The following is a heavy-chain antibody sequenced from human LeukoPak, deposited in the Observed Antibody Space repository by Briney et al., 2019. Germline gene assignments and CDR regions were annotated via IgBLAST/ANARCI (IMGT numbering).Heavy chain of an antibody. CDR1: GFTFSSYA. D-gene: IGHD6-13*01. V-gene: IGHV3-23*01. Sequence: GGSLRLSCAASGFTFSSYAMSWVRQAPGKGLERVSAISGSGGSTYYADSVKGRFTISRDNSKNTLYLQMNSLRAEDTAVYYCAKDRQYSSRWYSPGWFDPWGQGTLVTVSS. CDR3: AKDRQYSSRWYSPGWFDP. CDR2: ISGSGGST. J-gene: IGHJ5*02.